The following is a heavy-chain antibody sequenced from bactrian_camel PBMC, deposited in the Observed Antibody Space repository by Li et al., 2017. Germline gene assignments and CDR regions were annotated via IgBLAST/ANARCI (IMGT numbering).Heavy chain of an antibody. J-gene: IGHJ4*01. CDR3: AAGRAYGIRWSLDPNHFEY. CDR2: IDSDGST. V-gene: IGHV3S53*01. D-gene: IGHD6*01. CDR1: GYIGSSNC. Sequence: VQLVESGGGSVQEGGSLRLSCVVSGYIGSSNCMGCFRQAPGKEREGIAAIDSDGSTSYADSVKGRFTISKDNAKNTLYLQMNSLKPEDAAMYYCAAGRAYGIRWSLDPNHFEYWGQGTQVTVS.